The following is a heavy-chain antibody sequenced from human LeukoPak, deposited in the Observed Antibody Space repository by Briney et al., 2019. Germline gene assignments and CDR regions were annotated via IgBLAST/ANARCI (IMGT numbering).Heavy chain of an antibody. V-gene: IGHV4-59*12. Sequence: SETLSLTCTVSGDPISNYYWSWLRQSPGKGLEWIGFIYNRGSTKYNPSLNSRITISVDTSKNQISLKLSSVTAADTAVYYCARVVNTYYYYYYLDVWGKGTTATVSS. CDR3: ARVVNTYYYYYYLDV. J-gene: IGHJ6*03. D-gene: IGHD3-22*01. CDR2: IYNRGST. CDR1: GDPISNYY.